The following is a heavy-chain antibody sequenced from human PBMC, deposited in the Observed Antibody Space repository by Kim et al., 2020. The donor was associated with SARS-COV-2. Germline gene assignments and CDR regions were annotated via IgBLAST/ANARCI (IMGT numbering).Heavy chain of an antibody. CDR3: ARESGSYYYGSGSGDY. V-gene: IGHV3-30*07. Sequence: SVKGRCTISRDNAKNTLYLQMNRLRAEDTAVYYCARESGSYYYGSGSGDYRGQGTLVTVSS. J-gene: IGHJ4*02. D-gene: IGHD3-10*01.